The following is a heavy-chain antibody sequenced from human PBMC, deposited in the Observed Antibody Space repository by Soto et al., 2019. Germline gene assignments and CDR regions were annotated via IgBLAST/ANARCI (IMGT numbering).Heavy chain of an antibody. CDR3: ARDMSTSSSYYYYYGMDV. CDR2: ISANSGNT. J-gene: IGHJ6*02. CDR1: GFGLSTYA. D-gene: IGHD2-2*01. V-gene: IGHV3-21*01. Sequence: GGSLRLSCTASGFGLSTYAISWVRQAPGKGLEWVSVISANSGNTDYADSVKGRFTISRDNAKNSLYLQMNSLRAEDTAVYYCARDMSTSSSYYYYYGMDVWGQGTTVTVSS.